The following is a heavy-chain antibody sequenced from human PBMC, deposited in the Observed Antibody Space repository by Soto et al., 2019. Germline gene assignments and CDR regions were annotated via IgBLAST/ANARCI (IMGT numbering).Heavy chain of an antibody. CDR1: GFTFSSYG. V-gene: IGHV3-33*01. Sequence: QVQLVESGGGVVQPGRSLRLSCAASGFTFSSYGMHWVRQAPGKGLEWVALVWYDGGNKYYADSVKGRFTISRDNSKNTLYLEMNSLRDEDTAVYYCVRAAGYIVHDYVYYYGMDVWGQGTTVTVSS. D-gene: IGHD5-12*01. CDR3: VRAAGYIVHDYVYYYGMDV. CDR2: VWYDGGNK. J-gene: IGHJ6*02.